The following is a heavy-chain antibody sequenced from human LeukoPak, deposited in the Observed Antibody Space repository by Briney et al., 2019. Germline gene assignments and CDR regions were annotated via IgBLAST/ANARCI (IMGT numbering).Heavy chain of an antibody. CDR3: AKEYYDSSGYYYYGMDV. J-gene: IGHJ6*02. CDR1: GFTFSSYA. D-gene: IGHD3-22*01. CDR2: ISGSGGST. Sequence: GGSLRLSCAASGFTFSSYAMSWVRQAPGKGLEWVSAISGSGGSTYYADSVKGRFTISRDNSKNTLYLQMNSLRAEDTAVYYCAKEYYDSSGYYYYGMDVWGQGTTVTVSS. V-gene: IGHV3-23*01.